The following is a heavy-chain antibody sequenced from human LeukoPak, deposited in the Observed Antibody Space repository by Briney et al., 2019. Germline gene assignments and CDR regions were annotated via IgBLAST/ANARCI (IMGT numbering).Heavy chain of an antibody. V-gene: IGHV4-34*01. D-gene: IGHD3-10*01. CDR2: INHSGST. CDR1: GGSFSGYY. J-gene: IGHJ4*02. CDR3: ARGHSMVRGYHWDWKGGSTLGY. Sequence: SETLSLTCAVYGGSFSGYYWSWIRQPPGKGLEWIGEINHSGSTNYNPSLKSRVTISVDTSKNQFSLKPSSVTAADTAVYYCARGHSMVRGYHWDWKGGSTLGYWGQGTLVTVSS.